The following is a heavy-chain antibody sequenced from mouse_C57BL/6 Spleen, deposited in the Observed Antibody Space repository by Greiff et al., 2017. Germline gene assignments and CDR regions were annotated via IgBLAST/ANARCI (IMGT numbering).Heavy chain of an antibody. J-gene: IGHJ3*01. CDR3: ASYYGNYVEFAY. V-gene: IGHV3-6*01. CDR2: ISYDGSN. CDR1: GYSITSGYY. Sequence: EVQRVESGPGLVKPSQSLSLTCSVTGYSITSGYYWNWIRQFPGNKLEWMGYISYDGSNNYNPSLKNRISITRDTSKNQFFLKLNSVTTEDTATYYCASYYGNYVEFAYWGQGTLVTVSA. D-gene: IGHD2-1*01.